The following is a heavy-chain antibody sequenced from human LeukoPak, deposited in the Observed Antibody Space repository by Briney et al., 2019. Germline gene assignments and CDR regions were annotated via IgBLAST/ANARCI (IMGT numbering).Heavy chain of an antibody. CDR2: IIPIFGTA. V-gene: IGHV1-69*13. CDR1: GGTFSSYA. CDR3: ARSNSGTVTTLDYYGMDV. Sequence: ASVKVSCKASGGTFSSYAISWVRQAPGQGLEWMGGIIPIFGTANYAQKFQGRVTITADESTSTAYMELSSLRSEDTAVYYCARSNSGTVTTLDYYGMDVWGQGTTVTVSS. J-gene: IGHJ6*02. D-gene: IGHD4-11*01.